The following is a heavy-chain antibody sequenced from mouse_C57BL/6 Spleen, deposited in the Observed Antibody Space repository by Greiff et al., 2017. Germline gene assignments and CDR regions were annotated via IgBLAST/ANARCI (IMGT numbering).Heavy chain of an antibody. CDR2: LDPSDSET. D-gene: IGHD1-1*01. V-gene: IGHV1-52*01. CDR1: GYTFTSYW. Sequence: QVQLQQPGAELVRPGSSVKLSCKASGYTFTSYWMHWVKQRPIQGLEWIGNLDPSDSETHYNQKFKDKATLTVDKSSSTAYMQISSLTSEDSAVYYWARGEFENYGSSYETGGFAYWGQGTLVTGSA. CDR3: ARGEFENYGSSYETGGFAY. J-gene: IGHJ3*01.